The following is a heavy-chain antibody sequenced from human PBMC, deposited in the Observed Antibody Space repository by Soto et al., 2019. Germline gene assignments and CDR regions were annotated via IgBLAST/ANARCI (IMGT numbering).Heavy chain of an antibody. CDR3: AKGFDYGDTKHIDH. V-gene: IGHV3-23*01. CDR1: GFYFITHA. CDR2: ITNTGITT. D-gene: IGHD4-17*01. J-gene: IGHJ4*02. Sequence: WGSLRLSCAASGFYFITHALSWFRQAPGKGLEWLSSITNTGITTHYADSVKGRFTISRENSRNTLHLQLNNLRVDDTAVYYCAKGFDYGDTKHIDHWGQGTLVTVSS.